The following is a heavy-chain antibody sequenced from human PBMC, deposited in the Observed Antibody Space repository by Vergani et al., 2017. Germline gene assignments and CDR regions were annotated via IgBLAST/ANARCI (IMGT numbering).Heavy chain of an antibody. D-gene: IGHD3-22*01. Sequence: QLQLQESGPGLVKPSETLSLTCTVSGGSISSSSYYWGWIRQPPGKGLEWIGSIYYSGSTYYNPSLKSRVTISVDTSKNQFSLKLSSVTAADTAVYYCASLVLPHYYDSSGYSGDYFDYWGQGTLVTVSS. CDR3: ASLVLPHYYDSSGYSGDYFDY. CDR1: GGSISSSSYY. CDR2: IYYSGST. V-gene: IGHV4-39*01. J-gene: IGHJ4*02.